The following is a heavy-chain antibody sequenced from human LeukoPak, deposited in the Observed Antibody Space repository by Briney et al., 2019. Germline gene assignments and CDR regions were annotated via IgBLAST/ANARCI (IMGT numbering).Heavy chain of an antibody. J-gene: IGHJ5*02. V-gene: IGHV4-39*07. Sequence: ETLSLTCTVSGGSISSSSYYWGWIRQPPGKGLEWIGSIYYSGSTYYNPSLKSRVTISVDTSKNQFSLKLSSVTAADTAVYYCARGLLGPAAHPNWFDPWGQGTLVTVSS. CDR2: IYYSGST. CDR1: GGSISSSSYY. D-gene: IGHD2-2*01. CDR3: ARGLLGPAAHPNWFDP.